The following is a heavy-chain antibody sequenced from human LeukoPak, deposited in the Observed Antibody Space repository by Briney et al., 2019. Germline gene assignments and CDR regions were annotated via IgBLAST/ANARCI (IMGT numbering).Heavy chain of an antibody. V-gene: IGHV3-30*04. D-gene: IGHD6-13*01. CDR3: ARDGGSSRFDY. CDR1: GFTFTSYA. Sequence: GGSLRLSCAASGFTFTSYAVHWVRQAPGKGLEWVALISYDGSNKYYADSVKGRFTISRDNSKNTLHMQMNSLRPEDTAVYYCARDGGSSRFDYWGQGTPVTVSS. CDR2: ISYDGSNK. J-gene: IGHJ4*02.